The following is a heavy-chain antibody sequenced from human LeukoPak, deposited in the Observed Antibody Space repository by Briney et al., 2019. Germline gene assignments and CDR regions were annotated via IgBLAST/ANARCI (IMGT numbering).Heavy chain of an antibody. V-gene: IGHV3-23*01. J-gene: IGHJ1*01. CDR3: AKADCSASSCYVTAY. Sequence: GGSLRLSCAASGFTFTSAAMNWVRQAPGKGLEWVSAVGGMGVNTLYADSGKGRFTISRDNSKHTLYLQRNSLRAEATAVYYCAKADCSASSCYVTAYWGQGTLATAPS. D-gene: IGHD2-2*01. CDR1: GFTFTSAA. CDR2: VGGMGVNT.